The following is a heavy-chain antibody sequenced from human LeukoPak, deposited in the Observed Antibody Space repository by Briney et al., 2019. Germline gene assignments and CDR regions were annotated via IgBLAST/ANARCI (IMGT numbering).Heavy chain of an antibody. Sequence: SETLSLTCIVSGGSFSSSSWSWIRQPPGEGLEWIGYIYNSGSPTYNPSLKSRVTISVDMSKNELSLRLTSVTAADTAVYYCAKGWVYFDYWGQGTLVTVSS. V-gene: IGHV4-59*13. CDR3: AKGWVYFDY. D-gene: IGHD1-26*01. J-gene: IGHJ4*02. CDR1: GGSFSSSS. CDR2: IYNSGSP.